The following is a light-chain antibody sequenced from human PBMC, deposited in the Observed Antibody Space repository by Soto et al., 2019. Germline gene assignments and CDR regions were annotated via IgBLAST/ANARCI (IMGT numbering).Light chain of an antibody. J-gene: IGKJ1*01. CDR1: QSISDL. CDR2: EAS. V-gene: IGKV1-5*03. CDR3: QQYSGFWT. Sequence: DIKMTQSPSTLSASVGDRVTITCRASQSISDLLAWYQQKPGKAPKLLIYEASSLKSGVPSRFSGSGSGTEYTLTISSLQPDDFTSYYCQQYSGFWTFGQGTKVEIK.